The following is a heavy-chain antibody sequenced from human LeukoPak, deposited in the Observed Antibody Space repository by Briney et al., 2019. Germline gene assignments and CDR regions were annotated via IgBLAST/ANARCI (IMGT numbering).Heavy chain of an antibody. V-gene: IGHV4-59*01. CDR3: ARIPPQGGTTVRGFFDY. CDR2: IYYSGST. J-gene: IGHJ4*02. D-gene: IGHD3-10*01. CDR1: GGSISSYY. Sequence: SETLSLTCTVSGGSISSYYWSWIRQPPGKGLEWIGYIYYSGSTNYNPSLKSRVTISVDTSKNQFSLKLSSVTAADTAVYYCARIPPQGGTTVRGFFDYWGQGTLVTVSS.